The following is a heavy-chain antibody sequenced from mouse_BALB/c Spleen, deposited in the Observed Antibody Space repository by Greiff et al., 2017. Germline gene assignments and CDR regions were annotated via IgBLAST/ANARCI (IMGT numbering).Heavy chain of an antibody. V-gene: IGHV1-87*01. CDR1: GYTFTSYW. J-gene: IGHJ4*01. CDR2: IYPGDGDT. CDR3: ARDGNYGGDY. Sequence: QVQLQQSGAELARPGASVKLSCKASGYTFTSYWMQWVKQRPGQGLEWIGAIYPGDGDTRYTQKFKGKATLTADKSSSTAYMQLSSLASEDSAVYYCARDGNYGGDYWGQGTSVTVSS. D-gene: IGHD2-1*01.